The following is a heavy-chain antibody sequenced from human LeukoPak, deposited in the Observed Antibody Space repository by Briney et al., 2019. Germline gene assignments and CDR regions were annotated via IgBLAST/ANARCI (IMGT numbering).Heavy chain of an antibody. Sequence: PGGSLRLSCAASGFTFSSNGMHWVRQAPGKGLEWVAVISYDGSNKYYADSVKGRFTISRDNSKNTLYLQMNSLRAEDTAVYYCAKDRDFLTGFDYWGQGTLVTVSS. J-gene: IGHJ4*02. CDR3: AKDRDFLTGFDY. CDR2: ISYDGSNK. D-gene: IGHD3-9*01. CDR1: GFTFSSNG. V-gene: IGHV3-30*18.